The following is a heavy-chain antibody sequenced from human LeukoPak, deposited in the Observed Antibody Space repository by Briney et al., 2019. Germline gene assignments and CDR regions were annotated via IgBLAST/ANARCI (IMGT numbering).Heavy chain of an antibody. CDR1: GFTFSSYS. CDR2: ISSSSTI. V-gene: IGHV3-48*01. Sequence: GGSLRLSCAASGFTFSSYSMNWVRQAPGKGLEWVSYISSSSTIYYADSVKGRFTISRDNAKNSLYLQMNSLRAEDTAVYYCARGGTTAMVWYYYYGMDVWGQGTTVTVSS. D-gene: IGHD5-18*01. J-gene: IGHJ6*02. CDR3: ARGGTTAMVWYYYYGMDV.